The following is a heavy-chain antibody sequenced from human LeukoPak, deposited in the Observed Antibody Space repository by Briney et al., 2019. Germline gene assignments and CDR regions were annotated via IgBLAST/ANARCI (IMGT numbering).Heavy chain of an antibody. J-gene: IGHJ4*02. V-gene: IGHV3-64*01. D-gene: IGHD1-26*01. Sequence: QTGGSLRLSCAASGFTFSSYAMHWVRQAPGKGLEYVSAISSNGGSTYYANSVKGRFTISRDNSKNTLYLQMNSLRAEDTAVYYCAKDPYSGSYYFDYWGQGTLVTVSS. CDR1: GFTFSSYA. CDR3: AKDPYSGSYYFDY. CDR2: ISSNGGST.